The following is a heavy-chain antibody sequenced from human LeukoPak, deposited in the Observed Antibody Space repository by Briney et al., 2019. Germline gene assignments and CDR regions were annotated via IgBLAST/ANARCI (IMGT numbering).Heavy chain of an antibody. CDR2: MRSKPNNYAT. CDR1: GFTFSGSA. V-gene: IGHV3-73*01. CDR3: VSARSNADPGY. J-gene: IGHJ4*02. Sequence: RAGGSLRLSCAASGFTFSGSAMHWVRQASGIGLEWVGRMRSKPNNYATAYAASVEGRFTISGDESQNTAFLQMTRLRTEDTAVYYCVSARSNADPGYWGQGSLVTVSS.